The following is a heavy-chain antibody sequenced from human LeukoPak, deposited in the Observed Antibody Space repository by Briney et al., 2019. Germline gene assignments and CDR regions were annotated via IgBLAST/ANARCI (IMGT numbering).Heavy chain of an antibody. CDR3: AKGVSERTGYFDY. D-gene: IGHD1-1*01. V-gene: IGHV3-9*01. CDR2: ISWNSGSI. Sequence: GGSLRLSCAASGFTFDDYAMHWVRQAPGKGLEWVSGISWNSGSIGYADSAKGRFTISRDNAKNSLYLQMNSLRAEDTALYYCAKGVSERTGYFDYWGQGTLVTVSS. J-gene: IGHJ4*02. CDR1: GFTFDDYA.